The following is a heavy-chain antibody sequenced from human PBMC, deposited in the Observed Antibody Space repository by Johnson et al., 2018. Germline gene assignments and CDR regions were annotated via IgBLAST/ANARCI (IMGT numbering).Heavy chain of an antibody. V-gene: IGHV1-8*01. CDR3: ARAGTMIYGMEA. D-gene: IGHD1-1*01. CDR2: MNPNSGNT. Sequence: VQLLATGAEVKKPGASVKVSCKASGYTFTSYDINWVRQATGQGLEWMGWMNPNSGNTGSVQKFQGRVSMTRNTSISTAYMGLSSLRSEDTAVYYCARAGTMIYGMEAGGQGTTVTVSS. CDR1: GYTFTSYD. J-gene: IGHJ6*02.